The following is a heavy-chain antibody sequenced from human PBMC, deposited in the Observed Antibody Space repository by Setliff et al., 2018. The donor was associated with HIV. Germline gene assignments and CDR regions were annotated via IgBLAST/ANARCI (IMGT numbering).Heavy chain of an antibody. CDR2: IYYSYSSGST. J-gene: IGHJ4*02. V-gene: IGHV4-39*07. CDR1: YH. CDR3: AQLGMVDDFDY. Sequence: YHMGWIRQAPGKGLEWIGSIYYSYSSGSTYYNPSLKSRVTISVDTSKNQFSLKLRSVTAADTAVYYCAQLGMVDDFDYWGQGTLVTVSS. D-gene: IGHD1-1*01.